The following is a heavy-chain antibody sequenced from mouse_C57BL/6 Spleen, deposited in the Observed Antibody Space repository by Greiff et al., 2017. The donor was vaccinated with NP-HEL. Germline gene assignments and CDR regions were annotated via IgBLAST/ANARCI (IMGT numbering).Heavy chain of an antibody. J-gene: IGHJ4*01. D-gene: IGHD2-3*01. CDR1: GFTFSDYY. CDR2: ISTGGGST. V-gene: IGHV5-12*01. Sequence: DVKLVESGGGLVQPGGSLKLSCAASGFTFSDYYMYWVRQTPEKRLEWVAYISTGGGSTYYPDTVKGRFTISRDNAKNTLYLQMSRLKSEDTAMYYCARQSYDYAMDYWGQGTSVTVSS. CDR3: ARQSYDYAMDY.